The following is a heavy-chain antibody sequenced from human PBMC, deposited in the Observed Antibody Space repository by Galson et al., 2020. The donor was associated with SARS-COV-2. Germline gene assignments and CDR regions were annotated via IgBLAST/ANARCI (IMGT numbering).Heavy chain of an antibody. Sequence: SETLSLTCNVSGGSMSSYYWNWIRQPPGKGLQWIGYIYYSGTTEYNPSLKSRITISVDTSKNQFSLKLSSVTAADTAVYYCARGLKYDFWNGYSGGWFDPWGQGTLVTVSS. D-gene: IGHD3-3*01. J-gene: IGHJ5*02. V-gene: IGHV4-59*01. CDR2: IYYSGTT. CDR1: GGSMSSYY. CDR3: ARGLKYDFWNGYSGGWFDP.